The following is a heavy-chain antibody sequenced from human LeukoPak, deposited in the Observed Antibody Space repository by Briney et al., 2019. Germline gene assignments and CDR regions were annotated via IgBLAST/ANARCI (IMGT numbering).Heavy chain of an antibody. J-gene: IGHJ3*02. D-gene: IGHD6-19*01. CDR1: GGSISSYY. V-gene: IGHV4-59*01. Sequence: PSETLSLTCTVSGGSISSYYWSLIRQPPGKGLEWIGYIYYSGSTNYNPSLKSRVTISVDTSKNQFSLKLSSVTAADTAVYYCARDLAVAGTADAFDIWGQGTMVTVSS. CDR2: IYYSGST. CDR3: ARDLAVAGTADAFDI.